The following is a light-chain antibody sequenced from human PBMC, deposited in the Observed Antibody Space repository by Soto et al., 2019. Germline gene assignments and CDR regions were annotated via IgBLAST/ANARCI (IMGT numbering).Light chain of an antibody. CDR2: EVN. CDR1: SSDVGGYKY. J-gene: IGLJ1*01. Sequence: QSALTQPPSASGSPGQSVTISCTGTSSDVGGYKYVSWYQQHPGKAPKLMIFEVNNRPSGVPARFSGSKSGNTASPTVSGLQDEDEADYYCSSYAGSNNLGVFGTGTKLTVL. CDR3: SSYAGSNNLGV. V-gene: IGLV2-8*01.